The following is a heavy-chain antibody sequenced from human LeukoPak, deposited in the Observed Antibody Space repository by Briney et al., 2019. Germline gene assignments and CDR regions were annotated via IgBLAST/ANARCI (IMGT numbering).Heavy chain of an antibody. D-gene: IGHD3-22*01. CDR1: GGSFSGYY. CDR2: INHSGST. Sequence: SETLSLTCAVYGGSFSGYYWSWIRQPPGKGLEWIGEINHSGSTNYNPSLKSRVTISVDTSKNQFSLKLSSVTAADTAVYYCARAPTYYYDSSGYFRLAKNDAFDIWGQGTMVTVSS. J-gene: IGHJ3*02. V-gene: IGHV4-34*01. CDR3: ARAPTYYYDSSGYFRLAKNDAFDI.